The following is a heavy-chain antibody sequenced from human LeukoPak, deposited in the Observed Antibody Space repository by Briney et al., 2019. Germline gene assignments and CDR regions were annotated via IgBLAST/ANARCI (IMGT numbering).Heavy chain of an antibody. Sequence: PGGPLRLSCAASGFIFDDYAMHWVRQAPGKGLEWVSLISGDGGGPYYADSVKGRFTISRDNSKNSLYLQMNSLRAEDTAFYYCAKQGGGTSLDYWGQGTLVTVSS. D-gene: IGHD3-16*01. V-gene: IGHV3-43*02. CDR3: AKQGGGTSLDY. CDR1: GFIFDDYA. J-gene: IGHJ4*02. CDR2: ISGDGGGP.